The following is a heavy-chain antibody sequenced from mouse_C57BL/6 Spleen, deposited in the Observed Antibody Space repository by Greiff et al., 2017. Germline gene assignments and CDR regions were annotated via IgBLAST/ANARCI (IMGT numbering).Heavy chain of an antibody. D-gene: IGHD1-1*02. CDR2: IWSDGST. V-gene: IGHV2-6-1*01. CDR3: GGQGGGSGGSWFAY. Sequence: VKLVESGPGLVAPSQSLSITCTVSGFSLTSYGVHWVRQPPGKGLEWLVVIWSDGSTTYNSALKSRLSISKDNSKSQVFLKMNSLQTDDTAMYYWGGQGGGSGGSWFAYWGQGTLVTVSA. CDR1: GFSLTSYG. J-gene: IGHJ3*01.